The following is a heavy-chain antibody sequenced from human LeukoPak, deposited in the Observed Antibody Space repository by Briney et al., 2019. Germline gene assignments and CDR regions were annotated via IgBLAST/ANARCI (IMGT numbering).Heavy chain of an antibody. CDR3: ARVLYGSGSYSREHYFDH. J-gene: IGHJ4*02. D-gene: IGHD3-10*01. V-gene: IGHV4-59*01. CDR2: IYYSGST. CDR1: GGSISNYY. Sequence: PSETLSLTCTVSGGSISNYYWSWIRQPPGKGLEWIGYIYYSGSTNYNPSLKSRVTISVDTSKNQFSLKLSSVTAADTAVYYCARVLYGSGSYSREHYFDHWGQGTLVTVSS.